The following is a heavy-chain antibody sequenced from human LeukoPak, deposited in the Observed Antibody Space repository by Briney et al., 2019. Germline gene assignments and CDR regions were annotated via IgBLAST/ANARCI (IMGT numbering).Heavy chain of an antibody. D-gene: IGHD2-21*01. CDR3: ARGAVAPDT. CDR2: LNTDGSNT. Sequence: GGSLRLSCVGSGFTFSSSWIHWVLQVPGKGLVWVSRLNTDGSNTAYADSVEGRFTLSSDNAKNTVYLQMNSLRDDDTGLYYCARGAVAPDTWGQGTLVIVSS. CDR1: GFTFSSSW. J-gene: IGHJ4*02. V-gene: IGHV3-74*01.